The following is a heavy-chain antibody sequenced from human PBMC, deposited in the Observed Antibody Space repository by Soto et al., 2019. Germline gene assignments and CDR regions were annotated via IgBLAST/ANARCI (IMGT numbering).Heavy chain of an antibody. CDR3: AREVIRNGMVV. CDR1: GFTFSSYE. CDR2: ISSSGSTI. J-gene: IGHJ6*02. Sequence: GGSLRLSCAASGFTFSSYEMNWVRQTPGKGLEWVSYISSSGSTIYYADSVKGRFTISRDNAKNSLYLQMNSLRAEDTAVYYCAREVIRNGMVVWGQGTTVTVSS. V-gene: IGHV3-48*03. D-gene: IGHD3-10*01.